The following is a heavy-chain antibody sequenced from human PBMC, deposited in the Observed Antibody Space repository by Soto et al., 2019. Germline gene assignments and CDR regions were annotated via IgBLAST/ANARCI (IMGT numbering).Heavy chain of an antibody. D-gene: IGHD6-19*01. V-gene: IGHV4-59*01. CDR2: IYYSGTT. CDR1: GGSISSYY. J-gene: IGHJ4*02. Sequence: QVQLQESGPGLVKPSETLSLTCTVSGGSISSYYWSWIRQPPGKGLEWIGYIYYSGTTNYNPSLKSRLTISVDTSNNQFSLKLTSVTAADTAVYYCARLAVAGSEIDYWGQGTLVTVSS. CDR3: ARLAVAGSEIDY.